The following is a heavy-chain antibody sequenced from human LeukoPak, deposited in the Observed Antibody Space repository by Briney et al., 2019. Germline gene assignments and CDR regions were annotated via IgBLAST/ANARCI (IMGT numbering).Heavy chain of an antibody. Sequence: GGSLRLSCAASGFTFSSYGMHWVRQAPGKGLEWVAFIRYDGSNKYYADSVKGRFTISRDNSKNTLYLQMNSLRAEDTAVYYCANGRQYLFSFDYWGQGTLVTVPS. D-gene: IGHD2-2*02. J-gene: IGHJ4*02. CDR1: GFTFSSYG. V-gene: IGHV3-30*02. CDR3: ANGRQYLFSFDY. CDR2: IRYDGSNK.